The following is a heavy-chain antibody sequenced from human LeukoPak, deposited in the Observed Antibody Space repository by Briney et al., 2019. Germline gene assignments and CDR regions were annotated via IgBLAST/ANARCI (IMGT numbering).Heavy chain of an antibody. Sequence: PSETLSLTCTVSGGSISSGSYYWGWIRQPPGKGLEWIGTIYYSGSTYYSPSLKSRVTMSVDTSKNQFSLKLTSVTAADTAVYYCARVKTTMIVATRAFDIWGQGTMLTVPS. J-gene: IGHJ3*02. CDR3: ARVKTTMIVATRAFDI. D-gene: IGHD3-22*01. CDR2: IYYSGST. V-gene: IGHV4-39*01. CDR1: GGSISSGSYY.